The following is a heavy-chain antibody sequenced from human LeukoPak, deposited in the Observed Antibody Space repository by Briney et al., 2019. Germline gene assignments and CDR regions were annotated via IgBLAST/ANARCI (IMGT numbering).Heavy chain of an antibody. J-gene: IGHJ6*02. V-gene: IGHV3-11*04. Sequence: GGSLRLSCAASGFTFSDYYMSWIRQAPGKGLEWVSYISSSGSTIYYADSVKGRFTISRDNAKNSLYLQMGSLRAEDMAVYYCARPIAVAALGYYYGMDVWGQGTTVTVSS. D-gene: IGHD6-19*01. CDR2: ISSSGSTI. CDR1: GFTFSDYY. CDR3: ARPIAVAALGYYYGMDV.